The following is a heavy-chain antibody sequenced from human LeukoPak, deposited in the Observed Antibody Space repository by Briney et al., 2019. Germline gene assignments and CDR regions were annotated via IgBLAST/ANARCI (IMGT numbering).Heavy chain of an antibody. CDR1: GGTFSSYA. V-gene: IGHV1-69*01. Sequence: GSSVKVSCKASGGTFSSYAISWVRQAPGQGLEWMGGIIPIFGTANYAQKFQGRVTITADESTSTAYMELSSLRSEDTAVYYCARGSGSTSSRQTNWFDPWGQGTLVTVSS. CDR3: ARGSGSTSSRQTNWFDP. J-gene: IGHJ5*02. D-gene: IGHD2-2*01. CDR2: IIPIFGTA.